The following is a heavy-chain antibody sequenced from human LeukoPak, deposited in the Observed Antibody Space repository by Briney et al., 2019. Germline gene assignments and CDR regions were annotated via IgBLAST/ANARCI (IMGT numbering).Heavy chain of an antibody. CDR1: GGSISSSSYY. Sequence: SETLSLTCTVSGGSISSSSYYWGWIRQPPGKGLEWIGSIYYSGSTYYNPSLKSRVTISVDTSKNQFSPKLSSVTAADTAVYYCARHGAMAPPFDYWGQGTLVTVSS. J-gene: IGHJ4*02. D-gene: IGHD5-18*01. CDR3: ARHGAMAPPFDY. V-gene: IGHV4-39*01. CDR2: IYYSGST.